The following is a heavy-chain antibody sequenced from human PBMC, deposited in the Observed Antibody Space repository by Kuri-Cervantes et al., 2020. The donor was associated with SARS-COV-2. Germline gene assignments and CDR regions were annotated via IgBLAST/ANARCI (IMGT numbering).Heavy chain of an antibody. CDR3: ARDRWELHDY. D-gene: IGHD1-26*01. CDR1: GGSISSGSYS. CDR2: IYTSGST. Sequence: LRLSCTVSGGSISSGSYSWSWIRQPAGKGLEWIGRIYTSGSTNYNPSLKSRVTISVDTSKNQFSLKLSSVTAADTAVYYCARDRWELHDYWGQGTLVTVSS. J-gene: IGHJ4*02. V-gene: IGHV4-61*02.